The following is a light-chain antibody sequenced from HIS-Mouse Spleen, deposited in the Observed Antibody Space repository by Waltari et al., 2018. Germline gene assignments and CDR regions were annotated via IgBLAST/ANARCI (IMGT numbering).Light chain of an antibody. J-gene: IGLJ2*01. V-gene: IGLV3-25*02. CDR1: ALPKQY. CDR3: CSYAGSYTLV. CDR2: KDS. Sequence: SYELTQPPSVSVSPGQTARITCPGAALPKQYAYWYQQKPGQAPVLVIYKDSERPSGIPERFSGSSSGTTVTLTISGLQAEDEADYYCCSYAGSYTLVFGGGTKLTVL.